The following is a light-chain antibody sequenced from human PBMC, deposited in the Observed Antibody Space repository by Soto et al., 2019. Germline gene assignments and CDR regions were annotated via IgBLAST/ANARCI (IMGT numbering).Light chain of an antibody. CDR3: QHMRT. J-gene: IGKJ1*01. CDR2: DAS. Sequence: GDSVTITCRASQNINNWIAWYQQKPGKAPKFLIYDASTLESGVPSRFSGSGFGTEFSLTISSLQPDDFGSYYCQHMRTFGQGTKVDIK. CDR1: QNINNW. V-gene: IGKV1-5*01.